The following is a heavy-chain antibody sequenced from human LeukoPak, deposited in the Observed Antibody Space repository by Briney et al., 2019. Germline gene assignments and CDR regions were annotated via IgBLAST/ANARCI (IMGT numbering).Heavy chain of an antibody. CDR3: ARLGYDFWSGYPNYYYYYYMDV. V-gene: IGHV4-39*07. Sequence: SETLSLTCTVSGGSISTYYWGWTRQPPGKGLEWIGSIYYSGSTYYNPSLKSRVTISVDTSKNQFSLKLSSVTAADTAVYYCARLGYDFWSGYPNYYYYYYMDVWGKGTTVTVSS. J-gene: IGHJ6*03. D-gene: IGHD3-3*01. CDR2: IYYSGST. CDR1: GGSISTYY.